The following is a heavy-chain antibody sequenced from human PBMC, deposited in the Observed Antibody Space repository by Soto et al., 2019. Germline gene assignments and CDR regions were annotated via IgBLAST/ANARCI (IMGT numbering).Heavy chain of an antibody. CDR1: GGSMTSHY. CDR2: ISYSGST. J-gene: IGHJ4*02. D-gene: IGHD3-16*01. CDR3: ARADPDASVGY. V-gene: IGHV4-59*11. Sequence: SETLSLTCTVSGGSMTSHYWTWLRQPPGKGLEWIGYISYSGSTYYNPSLKSRVTISADTSRNQFSLKLSSVIAVDTAVYYCARADPDASVGYWGQGTLVTVSS.